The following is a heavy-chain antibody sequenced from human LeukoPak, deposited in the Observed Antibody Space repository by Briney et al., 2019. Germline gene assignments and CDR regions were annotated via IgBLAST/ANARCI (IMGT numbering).Heavy chain of an antibody. Sequence: GGSLRLSCAASGFTFSSYSMNWVRQAPGKGLEWVSYISSSSSTIYYADSVKGRFTISRDNAKNTLYLQMNSLRAEDTAVYYCARCSSSWSHYYYYGMDVWGQGTTVTVSS. CDR3: ARCSSSWSHYYYYGMDV. CDR1: GFTFSSYS. CDR2: ISSSSSTI. V-gene: IGHV3-48*01. D-gene: IGHD6-13*01. J-gene: IGHJ6*02.